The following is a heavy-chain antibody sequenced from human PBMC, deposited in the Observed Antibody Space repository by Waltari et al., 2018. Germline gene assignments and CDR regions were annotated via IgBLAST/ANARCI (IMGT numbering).Heavy chain of an antibody. V-gene: IGHV1-2*02. CDR3: ARDWGSSGWSPFDY. CDR1: GGTFSSYT. CDR2: INPNSGGM. J-gene: IGHJ4*02. Sequence: QVQLVQSGAEVKKPGSSVKVSCKASGGTFSSYTISWVRQAPGQGLEWMGWINPNSGGMYYAQKFQGRVTMTRDTSISTAYMELRRLRSDDTAVYYCARDWGSSGWSPFDYWGQGTLVTVSS. D-gene: IGHD6-19*01.